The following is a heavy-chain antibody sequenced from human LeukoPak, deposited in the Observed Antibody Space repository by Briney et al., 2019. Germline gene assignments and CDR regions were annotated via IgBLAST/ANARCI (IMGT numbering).Heavy chain of an antibody. J-gene: IGHJ3*01. V-gene: IGHV3-33*01. CDR2: IGYDGSNK. CDR1: GFTFSDYA. D-gene: IGHD3-10*01. Sequence: WVSLRLSCAASGFTFSDYAMHWVRQAPGKGLEWGAVIGYDGSNKYDADSVKGRFTISRDNSKNMMYLQMNSLRAEDTAVYYCARDRFMVRGVMVGNFDLWGQGTMVTVSS. CDR3: ARDRFMVRGVMVGNFDL.